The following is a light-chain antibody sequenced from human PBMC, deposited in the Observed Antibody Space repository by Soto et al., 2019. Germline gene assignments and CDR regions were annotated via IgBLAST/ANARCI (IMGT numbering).Light chain of an antibody. J-gene: IGKJ4*01. Sequence: EIVLTQSPGTLSLSPGETATLSCRASQSVSSSYLAWYQQKPGQAPRLLMFGASSRATGIPDRFSGSGSGTDFTLTISRLEPEDFAVYYCQQYGTSQLTVGGGTKVEIK. CDR3: QQYGTSQLT. CDR2: GAS. CDR1: QSVSSSY. V-gene: IGKV3-20*01.